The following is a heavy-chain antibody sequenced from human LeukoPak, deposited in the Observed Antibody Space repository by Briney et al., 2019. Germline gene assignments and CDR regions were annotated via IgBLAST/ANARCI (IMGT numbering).Heavy chain of an antibody. CDR3: AKEPYYDFWSGYFDY. J-gene: IGHJ4*02. D-gene: IGHD3-3*01. CDR1: GFTFSDYY. CDR2: ISSSSSTI. Sequence: GGSLRLSCAASGFTFSDYYMSWIRQAPGKGLEWVSYISSSSSTIYYADSVKGRFTISRDNAKNSLYLQMNSLRAEDTAVYYCAKEPYYDFWSGYFDYWGQGTLVTVSS. V-gene: IGHV3-11*01.